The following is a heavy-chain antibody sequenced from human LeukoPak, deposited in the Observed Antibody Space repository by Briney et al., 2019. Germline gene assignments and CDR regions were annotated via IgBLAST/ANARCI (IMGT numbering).Heavy chain of an antibody. V-gene: IGHV3-48*04. CDR2: IDTSSTTM. J-gene: IGHJ5*01. CDR3: ARDNWVDC. Sequence: GGSLRLSCAASGLTFSKYSMTWVRQAPGKGLEWVSFIDTSSTTMYYTDSVKGRFTISRDNAKNSLYLQMNSLKVEDTAMYYCARDNWVDCWGQGTLVTVSS. CDR1: GLTFSKYS.